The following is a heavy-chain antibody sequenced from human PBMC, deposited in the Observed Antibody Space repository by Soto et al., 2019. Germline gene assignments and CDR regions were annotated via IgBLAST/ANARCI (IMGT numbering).Heavy chain of an antibody. CDR3: ARAGPGTTIFGSWFDP. Sequence: ASVKVSCKASGYTFTSYDINWVRQATGQGLEWMGWMNPNSGNTGYAQKFQGRVTMTRNTSISTAYMELSSLRSEDTAVYYCARAGPGTTIFGSWFDPWGQGTLVTVSS. V-gene: IGHV1-8*01. CDR1: GYTFTSYD. J-gene: IGHJ5*02. CDR2: MNPNSGNT. D-gene: IGHD3-3*01.